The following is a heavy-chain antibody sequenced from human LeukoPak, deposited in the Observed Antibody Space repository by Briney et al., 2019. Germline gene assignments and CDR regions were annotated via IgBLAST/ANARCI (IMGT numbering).Heavy chain of an antibody. CDR3: ARLRCGDCYPNWIDP. J-gene: IGHJ5*02. CDR1: GFTFSSYA. V-gene: IGHV4-34*01. CDR2: INHSGST. Sequence: GSLRLSCAASGFTFSSYAMSWVRQAPGKGLEWIGEINHSGSTTYNTSLKSRVTISVDTSKNQFSLKLSSVTAADTAVYYCARLRCGDCYPNWIDPWGQGTLVTVSS. D-gene: IGHD2-21*02.